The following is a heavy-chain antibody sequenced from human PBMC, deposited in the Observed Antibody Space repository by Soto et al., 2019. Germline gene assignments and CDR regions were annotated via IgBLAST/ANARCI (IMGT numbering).Heavy chain of an antibody. CDR1: GYTFTSYG. D-gene: IGHD3-22*01. V-gene: IGHV1-18*01. CDR3: ARAYVSYYDSNPDFDY. J-gene: IGHJ4*02. Sequence: ASVKVSCKASGYTFTSYGISWVRQAPGQGLEWMGWISAYNGNTNYAQKLQGRVTMTTDTSTSTAYMELRSLRSDDTAVYYCARAYVSYYDSNPDFDYWGQGTLVTVSS. CDR2: ISAYNGNT.